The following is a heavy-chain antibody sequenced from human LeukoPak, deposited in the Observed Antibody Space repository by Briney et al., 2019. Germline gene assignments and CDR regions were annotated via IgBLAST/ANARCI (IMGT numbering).Heavy chain of an antibody. D-gene: IGHD4-17*01. J-gene: IGHJ4*02. Sequence: KPSETLSLTCTVSGGSISSYYWSWIRQPAGKGLEWIGRIYTSGSTNYNPSLKSRVTISVDTSKNQFSLKLSSVTAADTAMYYCARGDWRYGDFDSWGRGTLVTVSS. CDR1: GGSISSYY. V-gene: IGHV4-4*07. CDR2: IYTSGST. CDR3: ARGDWRYGDFDS.